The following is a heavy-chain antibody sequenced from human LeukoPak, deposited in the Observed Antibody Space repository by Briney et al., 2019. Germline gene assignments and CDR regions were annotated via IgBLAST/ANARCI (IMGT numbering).Heavy chain of an antibody. D-gene: IGHD3-22*01. Sequence: SETLSLTCTVSGDSISSASFYWGWIRQPPGKGLEWIGSIYYTGSTYYNPFLNSRVTISVDPSQNQFSLKLTSETVADTALYYCARGGAGYSDSSGYYKRPPHFDYWGQGNLVAVSS. CDR3: ARGGAGYSDSSGYYKRPPHFDY. V-gene: IGHV4-39*01. J-gene: IGHJ4*02. CDR1: GDSISSASFY. CDR2: IYYTGST.